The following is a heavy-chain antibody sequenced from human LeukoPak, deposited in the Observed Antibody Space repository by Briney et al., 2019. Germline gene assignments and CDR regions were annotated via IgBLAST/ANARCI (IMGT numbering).Heavy chain of an antibody. J-gene: IGHJ3*02. Sequence: PAGYLRLSCAASGFTFSSYAMSWVRQAPGKGLEWVSYINSSGSTIYYADSVKGRFTISRDNAKNSLYLQMNSLRAEDTAVYYCARDHLYGVVAARDEAFDIWGQGTLVTVSS. CDR1: GFTFSSYA. V-gene: IGHV3-48*03. CDR2: INSSGSTI. CDR3: ARDHLYGVVAARDEAFDI. D-gene: IGHD2-15*01.